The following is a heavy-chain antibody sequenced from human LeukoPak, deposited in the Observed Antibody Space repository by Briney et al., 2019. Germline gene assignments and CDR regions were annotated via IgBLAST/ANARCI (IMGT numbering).Heavy chain of an antibody. J-gene: IGHJ4*02. D-gene: IGHD2-2*01. V-gene: IGHV3-23*01. CDR3: AKDSDTSFDY. Sequence: GGSLRLSCAASGFTFRSYAMNWVRQAPGKGLEWVSGISGSGDSTYYADSVKGRFTISRDNSKNTLYLQMNSLRAEDTALYYCAKDSDTSFDYWGQGTLVTVSS. CDR2: ISGSGDST. CDR1: GFTFRSYA.